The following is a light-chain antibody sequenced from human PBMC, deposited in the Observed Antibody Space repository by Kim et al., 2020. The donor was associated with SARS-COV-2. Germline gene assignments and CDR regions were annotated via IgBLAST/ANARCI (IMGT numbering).Light chain of an antibody. CDR3: QQLNHFPYS. V-gene: IGKV1-9*01. J-gene: IGKJ2*03. Sequence: STCVGDRDPISCRDSQGINNYLAWYQQKPGKAPKRRLYAASALQSGVPSRFSGSGSGTEFTLPIHSLQPEDCAVYFCQQLNHFPYSFGQGTKLE. CDR1: QGINNY. CDR2: AAS.